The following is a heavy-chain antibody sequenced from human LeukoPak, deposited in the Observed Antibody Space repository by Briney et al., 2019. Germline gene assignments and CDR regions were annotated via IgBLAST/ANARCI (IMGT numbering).Heavy chain of an antibody. V-gene: IGHV4-59*08. J-gene: IGHJ6*03. CDR3: ARHGSIWSGYYTQSRRRTWGYYMDV. CDR2: ISYSGST. Sequence: SETLSLTCTVSGVSISTYSWSWIRQPPGKGLEWIGYISYSGSTSYNPSLRSRVTISVDTSKNQFSLKLSSVTAADTAVYYCARHGSIWSGYYTQSRRRTWGYYMDVWGKGTTVTVSS. D-gene: IGHD3-3*01. CDR1: GVSISTYS.